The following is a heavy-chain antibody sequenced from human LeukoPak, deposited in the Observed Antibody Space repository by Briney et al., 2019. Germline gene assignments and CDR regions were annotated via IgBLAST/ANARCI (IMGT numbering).Heavy chain of an antibody. J-gene: IGHJ5*02. CDR2: IYHSGST. CDR3: ARDGVANWFDP. Sequence: PSETLSLTCTVSGYSISSGYYWGWIRQPPGKGLEWIGSIYHSGSTYYNPSLKSRVTISVDTSKNQFSLKLSPVTAADTAVYYCARDGVANWFDPWGQGTLVTVSS. V-gene: IGHV4-38-2*02. CDR1: GYSISSGYY. D-gene: IGHD3-3*01.